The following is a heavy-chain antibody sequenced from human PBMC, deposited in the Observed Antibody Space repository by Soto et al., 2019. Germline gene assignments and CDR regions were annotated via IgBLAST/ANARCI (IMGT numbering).Heavy chain of an antibody. J-gene: IGHJ4*02. CDR1: ELPFCTFG. CDR3: AKSAPMDAGDKYYYDF. Sequence: SVKIACKCSELPFCTFGISLMRQAPGQGLEWMGGIIPFFGTARYSQKFEDRITITADESTNTVYMDLRSLTSEDTAIYYCAKSAPMDAGDKYYYDFWAQGALVTISS. CDR2: IIPFFGTA. V-gene: IGHV1-69*13. D-gene: IGHD4-17*01.